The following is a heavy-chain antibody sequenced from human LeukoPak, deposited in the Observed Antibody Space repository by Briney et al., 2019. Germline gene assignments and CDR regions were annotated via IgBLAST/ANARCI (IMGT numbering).Heavy chain of an antibody. CDR2: IIPIFGTA. V-gene: IGHV1-69*05. Sequence: SVKVSFKASGGTFSSYAISWVRQAPGQGLEWMGGIIPIFGTANYAQKFQGRVTITTDESTSTAYMELSSLRSEDTAAYYCARDDSSGYYHFDYWGQGTLVTVSS. J-gene: IGHJ4*02. CDR1: GGTFSSYA. D-gene: IGHD3-22*01. CDR3: ARDDSSGYYHFDY.